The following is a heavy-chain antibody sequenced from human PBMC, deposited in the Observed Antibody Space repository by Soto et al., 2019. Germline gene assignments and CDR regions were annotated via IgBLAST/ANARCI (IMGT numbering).Heavy chain of an antibody. CDR2: IYWDDDK. CDR1: GFSLSASEMG. CDR3: IQSRCGGDCLQSYASYYYYGMDV. Sequence: SGPTLVNPTQTLTLTCTFSGFSLSASEMGVGWIRQTPGKALEWLGIIYWDDDKRYSPTLKSRLTITKDTSKNQVVLTMTNMDPVDTATYYCIQSRCGGDCLQSYASYYYYGMDVWGQGTTVTVSS. V-gene: IGHV2-5*02. J-gene: IGHJ6*02. D-gene: IGHD2-21*02.